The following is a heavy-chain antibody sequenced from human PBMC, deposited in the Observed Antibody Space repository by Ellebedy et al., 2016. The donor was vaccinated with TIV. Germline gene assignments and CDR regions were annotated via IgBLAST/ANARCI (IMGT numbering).Heavy chain of an antibody. J-gene: IGHJ4*02. V-gene: IGHV5-51*01. CDR2: IYPGDSDT. CDR3: ARGRYFDWLFPNHFDY. CDR1: GYSFTSYW. Sequence: GGSLRLXCKGSGYSFTSYWIGWVRQMPGKGLEWMGIIYPGDSDTRYSPSFQGQVTISADKSISTAYLQWSSLKASDTAMYYCARGRYFDWLFPNHFDYWGQGTLVTVSS. D-gene: IGHD3-9*01.